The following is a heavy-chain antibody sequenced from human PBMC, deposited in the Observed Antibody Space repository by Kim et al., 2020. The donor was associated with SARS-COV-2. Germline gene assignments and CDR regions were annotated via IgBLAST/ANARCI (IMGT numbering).Heavy chain of an antibody. J-gene: IGHJ4*02. CDR3: ANFFNYYDSSGYYPRTDY. CDR2: ISGSGGST. CDR1: GFTFSSYA. V-gene: IGHV3-23*01. Sequence: GGSLRLSCAASGFTFSSYAMSWVRQAPGKGLEWVSAISGSGGSTYYADSVKGRFTISRDNSKNTLYLQMNSVRAEDTAVYYCANFFNYYDSSGYYPRTDYWGQELLLPVTS. D-gene: IGHD3-22*01.